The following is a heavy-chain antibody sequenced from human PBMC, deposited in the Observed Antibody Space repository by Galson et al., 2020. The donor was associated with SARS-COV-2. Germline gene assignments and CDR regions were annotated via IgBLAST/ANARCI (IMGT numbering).Heavy chain of an antibody. J-gene: IGHJ5*02. CDR1: GGSVSSGSYY. V-gene: IGHV4-61*01. D-gene: IGHD2-15*01. Sequence: SETLSLTCTVSGGSVSSGSYYWSWIRQPPGKGLEWIGYIYYSGSTNYNPSLKSRVTISVDTSKNQFSLKLSSVTAADTAVYYCARWCSGGSCYGNWFDPWGQGTLVTVSS. CDR3: ARWCSGGSCYGNWFDP. CDR2: IYYSGST.